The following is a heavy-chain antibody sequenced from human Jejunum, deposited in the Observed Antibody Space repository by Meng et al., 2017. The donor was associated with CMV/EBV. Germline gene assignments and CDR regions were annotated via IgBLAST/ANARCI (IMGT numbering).Heavy chain of an antibody. J-gene: IGHJ4*02. CDR3: TPGGGGVGD. D-gene: IGHD2-8*02. CDR2: IKKKADGETT. CDR1: GFTFKDAW. Sequence: LSCAASGFTFKDAWLSWVRQAPGKGLEWVGLIKKKADGETTDYAAPVKGRFTISRDDSKNTLYLQMNSLKIEDTAVYYCTPGGGGVGDWGQGTLVTVSS. V-gene: IGHV3-15*01.